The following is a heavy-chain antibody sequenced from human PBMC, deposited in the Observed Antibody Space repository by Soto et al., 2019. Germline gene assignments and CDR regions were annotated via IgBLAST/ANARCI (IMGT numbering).Heavy chain of an antibody. V-gene: IGHV3-33*01. J-gene: IGHJ4*02. D-gene: IGHD3-3*01. CDR1: GFTFSSYG. Sequence: QVQLVESGGGVVQPGRSLRLSCAASGFTFSSYGMHWVRQAPGKGLEWVAVIWYDGSREFYTDSVKGRFTISRDNSNLYLQMNSLRDDDTAVYYGARDQLDRLRPRETRYFDFWGQGTLVTVSS. CDR2: IWYDGSRE. CDR3: ARDQLDRLRPRETRYFDF.